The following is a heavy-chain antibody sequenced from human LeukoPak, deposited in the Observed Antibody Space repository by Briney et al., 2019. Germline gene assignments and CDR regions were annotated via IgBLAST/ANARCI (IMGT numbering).Heavy chain of an antibody. CDR3: ARAACSGVACSVVGDPRDAFDI. J-gene: IGHJ3*02. CDR2: INHSGST. Sequence: PSETLSLTCAVYGGSFSGYYWSWIRQPPGKGLEWIGEINHSGSTNYNPSLESRVTMSIDTTKNQFSLKLNSVTAADTAVYHCARAACSGVACSVVGDPRDAFDIWGQGTMVTVSS. V-gene: IGHV4-34*01. D-gene: IGHD2-15*01. CDR1: GGSFSGYY.